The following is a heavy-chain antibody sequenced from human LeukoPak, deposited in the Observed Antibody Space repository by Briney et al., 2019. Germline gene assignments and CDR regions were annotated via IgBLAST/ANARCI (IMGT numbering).Heavy chain of an antibody. J-gene: IGHJ6*03. CDR3: ARMKYYYYYYMDV. Sequence: SETLSLTCTVSGGSISSFYWSWIRQPAGKGLEWIGLIYTSGSTNYNPSLKSRVTMSVDTSKNQISLKLSSVTAADTTVYYCARMKYYYYYYMDVWGKGTTVTVSS. V-gene: IGHV4-4*07. CDR1: GGSISSFY. CDR2: IYTSGST.